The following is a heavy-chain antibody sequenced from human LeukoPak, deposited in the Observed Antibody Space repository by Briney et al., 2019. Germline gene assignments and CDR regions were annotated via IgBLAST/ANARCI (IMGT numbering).Heavy chain of an antibody. V-gene: IGHV3-48*02. Sequence: GGSLRLSYAASGFTFSNYGLNWVRQAPGKGLEWVSHISSSGSAKYYADSVKGRFTISRDNAKNSLYPQMNSLRDEDTAVFYCASGSGHWGQGTLVTVSS. D-gene: IGHD2-2*03. CDR2: ISSSGSAK. CDR3: ASGSGH. CDR1: GFTFSNYG. J-gene: IGHJ4*02.